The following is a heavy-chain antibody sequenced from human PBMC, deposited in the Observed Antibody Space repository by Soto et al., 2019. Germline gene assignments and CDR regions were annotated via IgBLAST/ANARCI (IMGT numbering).Heavy chain of an antibody. CDR1: GFTVSSNY. CDR3: AREVGHGWFDP. J-gene: IGHJ5*02. CDR2: IYSGGST. Sequence: EVQLVGSGGGLVQPGGSLRLSCAASGFTVSSNYRSWVRQAPGKGLEWVSVIYSGGSTYYADSVKGRFTISRHNSKNTLYLQTNSLRAEDTAVYYCAREVGHGWFDPWGQGTLVTVSS. V-gene: IGHV3-53*04.